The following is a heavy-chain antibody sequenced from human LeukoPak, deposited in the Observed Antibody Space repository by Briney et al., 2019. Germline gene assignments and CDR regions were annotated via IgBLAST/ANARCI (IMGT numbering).Heavy chain of an antibody. Sequence: RGSLRLSCAASGFRFSIDSMNWGRNAPGKGLEWVSSSSSRSTYLFYADSVKGRFTISRDNAKNSLYLQMDSLRAEDTAVYYCARGPDSTIYYMDVWGKGTTVTVSS. CDR1: GFRFSIDS. D-gene: IGHD6-13*01. CDR3: ARGPDSTIYYMDV. CDR2: SSSRSTYL. J-gene: IGHJ6*03. V-gene: IGHV3-21*01.